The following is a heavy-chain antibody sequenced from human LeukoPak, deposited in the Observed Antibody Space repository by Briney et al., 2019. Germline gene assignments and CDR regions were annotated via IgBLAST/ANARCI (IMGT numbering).Heavy chain of an antibody. CDR2: ISYDGSNK. V-gene: IGHV3-30*18. J-gene: IGHJ4*02. D-gene: IGHD6-19*01. CDR3: AKAGSSGRSENDY. Sequence: GRSLRLSCAASGFTFSSYGMHWVRQAPGKGLEWVAVISYDGSNKYYADSVKGRFTISIDNSKNTLYLQMNSLRAEDTAVYYCAKAGSSGRSENDYWGQGTLVTVSS. CDR1: GFTFSSYG.